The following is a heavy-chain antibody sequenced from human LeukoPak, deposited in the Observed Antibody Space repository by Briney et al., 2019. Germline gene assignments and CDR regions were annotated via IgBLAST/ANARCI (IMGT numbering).Heavy chain of an antibody. D-gene: IGHD6-13*01. J-gene: IGHJ4*02. Sequence: GGSLRLSCVVSGFTFSNYGMSWVRQAPGKGLECVANIKQGGSEKYYVDSVKGRFIISRDDAKNSLYLQMNSLRAEDTAVYYCARFQLVFDDWGQGTLVTVSS. V-gene: IGHV3-7*01. CDR2: IKQGGSEK. CDR1: GFTFSNYG. CDR3: ARFQLVFDD.